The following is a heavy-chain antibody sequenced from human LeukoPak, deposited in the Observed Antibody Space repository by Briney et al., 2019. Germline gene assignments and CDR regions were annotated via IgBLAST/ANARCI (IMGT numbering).Heavy chain of an antibody. D-gene: IGHD4/OR15-4a*01. CDR2: ISGNGVGT. CDR3: AKGANYFDSGSYLIPFDF. V-gene: IGHV3-23*01. CDR1: GFTFSRNA. Sequence: GGSLRLSCAASGFTFSRNAMNWVRQAPGKGLEWVASISGNGVGTYYADSVKGRFNISRDNSKNTLYLQMNSLRTEDTAVYHCAKGANYFDSGSYLIPFDFWGQGTLVTVSS. J-gene: IGHJ4*02.